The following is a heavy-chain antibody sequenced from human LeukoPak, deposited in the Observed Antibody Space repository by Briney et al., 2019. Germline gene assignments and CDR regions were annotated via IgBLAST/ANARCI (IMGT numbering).Heavy chain of an antibody. Sequence: GGSLRLSCAASGFTFSSYSMNWVRQAPGKGLEWVSSISSSSSYIYYANSVKGRFTISRDNAKNSLYLQMNSLRAEDTAVYYCASGTVTPREAYAFDIWGQGTMVTVSS. D-gene: IGHD4-17*01. J-gene: IGHJ3*02. V-gene: IGHV3-21*01. CDR1: GFTFSSYS. CDR2: ISSSSSYI. CDR3: ASGTVTPREAYAFDI.